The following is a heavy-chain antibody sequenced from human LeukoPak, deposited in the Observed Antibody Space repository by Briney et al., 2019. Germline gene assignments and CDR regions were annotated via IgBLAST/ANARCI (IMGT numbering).Heavy chain of an antibody. CDR3: ATGNWNYHY. CDR2: TYYRSKWYN. V-gene: IGHV6-1*01. CDR1: GDSFSRTSGG. Sequence: SQTLSLTCGLSGDSFSRTSGGWGWLRQSPSRGLEWLGRTYYRSKWYNDYAVSVKSRITINPDTSKNQFSLQLNSVTPEDTAVYYCATGNWNYHYWGQGTLVAVSS. J-gene: IGHJ4*02. D-gene: IGHD1-7*01.